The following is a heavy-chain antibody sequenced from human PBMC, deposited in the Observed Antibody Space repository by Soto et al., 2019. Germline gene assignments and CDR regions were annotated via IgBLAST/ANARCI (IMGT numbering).Heavy chain of an antibody. V-gene: IGHV3-74*01. CDR3: ARDRGITMIGNWFDP. Sequence: EVRLVESGGGVVHPGASLGLSCEASGFAFSSLWMDWVRQAPGKGLVWVSRIDNAGIGTNYADSVRGRFTMSRDNAKDTLYLQMNSPRAEDTAVYYCARDRGITMIGNWFDPWGQGTLVTVSS. D-gene: IGHD3-10*02. J-gene: IGHJ5*02. CDR1: GFAFSSLW. CDR2: IDNAGIGT.